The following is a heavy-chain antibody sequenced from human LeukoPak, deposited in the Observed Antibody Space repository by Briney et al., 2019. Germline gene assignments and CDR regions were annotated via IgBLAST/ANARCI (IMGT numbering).Heavy chain of an antibody. CDR1: GYTFTGYY. CDR3: ARDRLMTTVVTPPDS. Sequence: ASVKVSCKASGYTFTGYYMHWVRQAPGQGLEWMGWINPNSGGTNYAQKFQGRVTMTRDTSISTAYMELSRLRSDDTAVYYCARDRLMTTVVTPPDSWGQGTLVTVSS. D-gene: IGHD4-23*01. J-gene: IGHJ5*01. CDR2: INPNSGGT. V-gene: IGHV1-2*02.